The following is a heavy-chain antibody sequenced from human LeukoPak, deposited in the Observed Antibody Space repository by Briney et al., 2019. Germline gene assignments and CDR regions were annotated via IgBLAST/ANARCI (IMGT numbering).Heavy chain of an antibody. J-gene: IGHJ4*02. CDR3: ARIVVVPAALRKASDY. V-gene: IGHV1-18*01. Sequence: GASVKVFCKASGYTFTSYGISWVRQAPGQGLEWMGWISAYNGNTNYAQKLQGRVTMTTDTSTSTAYMEQRSLRSDDTAVYYCARIVVVPAALRKASDYWGQGTLVTVSS. D-gene: IGHD2-2*02. CDR2: ISAYNGNT. CDR1: GYTFTSYG.